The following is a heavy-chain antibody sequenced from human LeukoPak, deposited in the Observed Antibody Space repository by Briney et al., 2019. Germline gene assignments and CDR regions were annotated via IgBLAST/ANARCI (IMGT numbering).Heavy chain of an antibody. J-gene: IGHJ4*02. Sequence: GGSLRLSCAASGFTFSSYGMSWVCQAPGKGLEWVSAISGSGGSTYYADSVKGRFTISRDNSKNTLYLQMNSLRAEDTAVYYCAKAPYSGSYYPFDYWGQGTLVTVSS. D-gene: IGHD1-26*01. CDR1: GFTFSSYG. CDR3: AKAPYSGSYYPFDY. V-gene: IGHV3-23*01. CDR2: ISGSGGST.